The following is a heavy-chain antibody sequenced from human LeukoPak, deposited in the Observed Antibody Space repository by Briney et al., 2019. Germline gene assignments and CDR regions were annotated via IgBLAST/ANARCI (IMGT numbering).Heavy chain of an antibody. CDR3: ARGGPQTGTTWYMDV. V-gene: IGHV3-21*01. CDR1: GFTFSSYS. CDR2: ISSSSSYI. J-gene: IGHJ6*03. D-gene: IGHD1-1*01. Sequence: GGSLRLSCAASGFTFSSYSMNWVRQASGKGLEWVSSISSSSSYIYYADSVKGRFTISRDNAKTSLYLQMNSLRAEGTAVYYCARGGPQTGTTWYMDVSGKGTTVTVSS.